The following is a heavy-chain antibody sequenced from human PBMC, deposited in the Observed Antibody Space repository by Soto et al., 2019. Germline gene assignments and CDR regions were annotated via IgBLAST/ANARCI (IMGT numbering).Heavy chain of an antibody. CDR1: GYAIISGHY. CDR3: ALDSSGYYASLSMDV. CDR2: IYHSGNT. D-gene: IGHD3-22*01. V-gene: IGHV4-38-2*01. Sequence: AETLSLTCVVSGYAIISGHYLGWVRHPGGKGLEWIGNIYHSGNTYYNPSLKSRVTISVDTSKNQFSLKLSSVTAADTAVYYCALDSSGYYASLSMDVWGQGTTVTVSS. J-gene: IGHJ6*02.